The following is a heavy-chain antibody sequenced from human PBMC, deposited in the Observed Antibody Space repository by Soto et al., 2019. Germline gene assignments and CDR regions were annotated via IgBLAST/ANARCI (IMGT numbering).Heavy chain of an antibody. Sequence: QVQLVDSGGGVVQPGRSLRLSCAASGSTFSNYGMHWVRQAPGKGLEWVAVISYNGNNKNYADSVKGRFTISRDNTKNTLYLQMNSLRVEETAVYYCAKDTYYYDSSGYYVFDYWGQGTLVTVSS. CDR3: AKDTYYYDSSGYYVFDY. D-gene: IGHD3-22*01. V-gene: IGHV3-30*18. CDR2: ISYNGNNK. J-gene: IGHJ4*02. CDR1: GSTFSNYG.